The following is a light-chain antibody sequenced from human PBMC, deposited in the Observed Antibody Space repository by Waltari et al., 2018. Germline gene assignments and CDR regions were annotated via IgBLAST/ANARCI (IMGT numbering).Light chain of an antibody. CDR3: QSYDHNNVL. V-gene: IGLV6-57*02. CDR1: GANIANNY. J-gene: IGLJ2*01. CDR2: EDN. Sequence: NFMLTQPHSVSESLGKTVTISCTGSGANIANNYVQWYQQRPGSAPTTVIYEDNRRPSGVPDRFSGSIDSSSSSASRTISGLKTEDEADYHCQSYDHNNVLFGGGTKLTVL.